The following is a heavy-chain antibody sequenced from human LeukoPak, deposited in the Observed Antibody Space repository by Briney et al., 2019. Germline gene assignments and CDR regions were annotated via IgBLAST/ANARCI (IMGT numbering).Heavy chain of an antibody. CDR2: IWYDGSNK. J-gene: IGHJ4*02. D-gene: IGHD6-13*01. CDR1: GFTISNYG. CDR3: ARDPPHYSSSWYYFDY. Sequence: GGSLRLSCAASGFTISNYGMHWVRQAPGKGLEWVAVIWYDGSNKYYADSVKGRFTISRDYSKNTLYLQMNSLRAEDTALYYCARDPPHYSSSWYYFDYWGQGTLVTVSS. V-gene: IGHV3-33*01.